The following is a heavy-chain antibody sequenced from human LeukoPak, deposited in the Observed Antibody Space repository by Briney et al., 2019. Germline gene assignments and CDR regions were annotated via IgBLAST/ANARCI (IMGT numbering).Heavy chain of an antibody. D-gene: IGHD5-12*01. V-gene: IGHV5-51*01. Sequence: GASLKISCKGSGYSFTSYWIGWVRQIPGKRLEWMGIIYPGDSDTRYRPSFQGQVTISADKSISTAYLQWSSLKASDTAMYYCARPSGYSGYDLYYFDYWGQGTLVTVSS. CDR1: GYSFTSYW. CDR2: IYPGDSDT. J-gene: IGHJ4*02. CDR3: ARPSGYSGYDLYYFDY.